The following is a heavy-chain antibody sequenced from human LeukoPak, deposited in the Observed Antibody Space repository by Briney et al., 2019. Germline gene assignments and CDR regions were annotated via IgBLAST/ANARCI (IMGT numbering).Heavy chain of an antibody. D-gene: IGHD6-13*01. CDR2: IRFDGSKT. CDR3: AKDVRGEAAAQDY. V-gene: IGHV3-30*02. J-gene: IGHJ4*02. CDR1: GFTFTSYG. Sequence: GGSLRLCCVASGFTFTSYGMHWVRQAPGKGPEWVAVIRFDGSKTYYADSVKGRFTISRDTSKNTLYLQMNSLRPEDTAVYYCAKDVRGEAAAQDYWGQGTLVTVSS.